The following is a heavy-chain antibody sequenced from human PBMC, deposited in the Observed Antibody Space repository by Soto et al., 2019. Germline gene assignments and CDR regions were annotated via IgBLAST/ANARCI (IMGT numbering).Heavy chain of an antibody. CDR3: ARYISSSATFDY. J-gene: IGHJ4*02. CDR2: IYYSGST. Sequence: SQTLFLTCTVSVVSISSYYWSWIRQPPGKGLEWIGYIYYSGSTNYNPSLKSRVTISVDTSKNQFSLKVSSVTAADTAVYYCARYISSSATFDYPGQGTPVTV. CDR1: VVSISSYY. D-gene: IGHD6-6*01. V-gene: IGHV4-59*13.